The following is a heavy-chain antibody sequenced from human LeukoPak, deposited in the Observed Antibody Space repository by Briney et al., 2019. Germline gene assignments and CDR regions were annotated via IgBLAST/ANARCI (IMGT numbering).Heavy chain of an antibody. V-gene: IGHV3-21*01. D-gene: IGHD6-13*01. CDR2: ISGFVYNI. Sequence: GGSLRLSCAASGFTFSSHAMSWVRQAPGKGLEWVSSISGFVYNIYYADSVKGRFTISRDNAKNSLYLQMNSLRAEDTAVYYCARDYGSSWYIFFDYWGQGTLVTVSS. CDR3: ARDYGSSWYIFFDY. CDR1: GFTFSSHA. J-gene: IGHJ4*02.